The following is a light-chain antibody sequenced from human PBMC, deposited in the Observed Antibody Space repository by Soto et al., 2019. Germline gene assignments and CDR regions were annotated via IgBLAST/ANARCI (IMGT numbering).Light chain of an antibody. CDR3: QQYQSYPYT. CDR2: KAS. J-gene: IGKJ2*01. V-gene: IGKV1-5*03. CDR1: QSISSW. Sequence: DIQMTQSPSTLSASVGDRVTIACRASQSISSWLAWYRQRPGKAPKILIYKASSLASGVPSRFSGSGSGTEFTLTISSLQPDDTATYYCQQYQSYPYTFGQGTKLEIK.